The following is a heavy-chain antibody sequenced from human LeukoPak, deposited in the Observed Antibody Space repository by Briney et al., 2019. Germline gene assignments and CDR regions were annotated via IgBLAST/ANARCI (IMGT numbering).Heavy chain of an antibody. CDR1: GFSLSTSGVA. V-gene: IGHV2-5*02. Sequence: SGPTLVNPTQTLTLTCTFSGFSLSTSGVAVGWIRQPPGKALEWLALIYWDDDKRYSPSLKSRLTITKDTSKNQVVLTMTNMDPVDTATYYCAHNRITSSGSSETSWFDPWGQGTLVTVSS. CDR3: AHNRITSSGSSETSWFDP. D-gene: IGHD6-6*01. J-gene: IGHJ5*02. CDR2: IYWDDDK.